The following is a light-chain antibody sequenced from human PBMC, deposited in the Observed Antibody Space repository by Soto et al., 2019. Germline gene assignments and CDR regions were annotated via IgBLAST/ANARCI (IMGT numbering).Light chain of an antibody. V-gene: IGKV1-33*01. CDR1: HDITSY. J-gene: IGKJ3*01. CDR3: QHCDYPPI. Sequence: DIQMTQSPSSLSASVGDRLTITCQASHDITSYLNWYQHKPRKAPTLLIYDASILEAGVPPRFSGSGSGTDFTLTISGLQPEDVATYYCQHCDYPPIFGPGTTVDFK. CDR2: DAS.